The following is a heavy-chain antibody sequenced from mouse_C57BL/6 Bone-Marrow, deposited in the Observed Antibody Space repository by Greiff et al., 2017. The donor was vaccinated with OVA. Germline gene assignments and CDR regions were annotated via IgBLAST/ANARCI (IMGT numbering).Heavy chain of an antibody. CDR2: IYPRSGNT. CDR1: GYTFTSYG. Sequence: VQLQQSGAELARPGASVKLSCKASGYTFTSYGISWVKQRTGQGLEWIGEIYPRSGNTYYNEKFKGKATLTADKSSSTAYMELRSLTSEDSAVYFCARDYYGSSGSYWGQGTTITVSS. D-gene: IGHD1-1*01. CDR3: ARDYYGSSGSY. J-gene: IGHJ2*01. V-gene: IGHV1-81*01.